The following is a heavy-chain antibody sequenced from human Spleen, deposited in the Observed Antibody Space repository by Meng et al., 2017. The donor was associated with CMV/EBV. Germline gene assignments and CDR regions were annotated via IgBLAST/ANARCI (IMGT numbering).Heavy chain of an antibody. Sequence: SVKVSCKAFGYTFTGYYMHWVRQAPGQGLEWMGWINPNSGGTNYAQKFQGRVTMTRDTSISTAYMELSRLRSDDTAVYYCARERLVFMDIVVVPAAIRGDRMDFDLWGRGTLVTVSS. CDR3: ARERLVFMDIVVVPAAIRGDRMDFDL. D-gene: IGHD2-2*02. V-gene: IGHV1-2*02. CDR2: INPNSGGT. J-gene: IGHJ2*01. CDR1: GYTFTGYY.